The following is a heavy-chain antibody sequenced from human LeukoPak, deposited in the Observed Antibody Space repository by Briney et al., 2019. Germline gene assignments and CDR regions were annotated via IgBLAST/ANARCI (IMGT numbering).Heavy chain of an antibody. D-gene: IGHD2-8*02. Sequence: GGSLRLSCAASGCTFSDYYMTWILRAPGQGPEWISYISSSGGTIFYADSVKGRFTISRDNGKNSLYLQMNSLRAEDTAVYYCATGPSGYFFSYWGQGTLVTVSS. V-gene: IGHV3-11*04. CDR1: GCTFSDYY. J-gene: IGHJ4*02. CDR3: ATGPSGYFFSY. CDR2: ISSSGGTI.